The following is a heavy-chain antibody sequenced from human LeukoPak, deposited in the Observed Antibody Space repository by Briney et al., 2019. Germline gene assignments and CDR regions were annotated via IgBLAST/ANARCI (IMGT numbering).Heavy chain of an antibody. CDR3: AKLSSASCYSSSDY. CDR2: ISTSSSYI. CDR1: GFTLSSYY. J-gene: IGHJ4*02. D-gene: IGHD2-2*02. V-gene: IGHV3-21*01. Sequence: GGSLRLSCAASGFTLSSYYMNWVRQAPGKGLEWVSSISTSSSYIYYADSMKGRFIISRDNAKNSLYLQINSLRAEDTAVYYCAKLSSASCYSSSDYWGQGTLVTVSS.